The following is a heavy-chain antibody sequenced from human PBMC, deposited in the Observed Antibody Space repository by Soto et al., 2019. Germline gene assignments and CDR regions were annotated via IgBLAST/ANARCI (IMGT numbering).Heavy chain of an antibody. D-gene: IGHD5-12*01. CDR2: VHHNENT. CDR1: GHSISSGYY. V-gene: IGHV4-38-2*01. J-gene: IGHJ3*02. Sequence: PSDTLSLTCAVSGHSISSGYYWGWIRQPPGKGLEWIGNVHHNENTYYDPSRKSRVTISLHTSKNQFSLKVSSVTAADTAVYYCARGADIMATTGDAFDIWGQGTMVTVSS. CDR3: ARGADIMATTGDAFDI.